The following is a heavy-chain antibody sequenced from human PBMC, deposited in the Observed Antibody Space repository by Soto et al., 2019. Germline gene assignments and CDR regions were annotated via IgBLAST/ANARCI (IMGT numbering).Heavy chain of an antibody. J-gene: IGHJ4*02. V-gene: IGHV3-9*01. CDR1: GFTFDDYA. CDR2: ISWNSGSI. Sequence: VQLVESGGGLVQPGRSLRLSCAASGFTFDDYAMHWVRQAPGKGLEWVSGISWNSGSIGYADSVKGRFTISRDNAKNSLYLQMNSLRAEDTALYYCAKDTEGYSYGSVFDYWGQGTLVTVSS. CDR3: AKDTEGYSYGSVFDY. D-gene: IGHD5-18*01.